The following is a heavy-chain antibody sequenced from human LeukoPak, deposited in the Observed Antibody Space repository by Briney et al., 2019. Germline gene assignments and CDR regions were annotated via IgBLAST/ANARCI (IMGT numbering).Heavy chain of an antibody. Sequence: PSETLSLTCTVSGGSISSGGYYWSWIRQHPGKGLEWIGYIHYSGSTNYNPSLKSRVTISVDTSKNQFSLKLSSVTAADTAVYYCARRRITMVRGVISYAFDIWGQGTMVTVSS. CDR2: IHYSGST. CDR1: GGSISSGGYY. V-gene: IGHV4-61*08. J-gene: IGHJ3*02. D-gene: IGHD3-10*01. CDR3: ARRRITMVRGVISYAFDI.